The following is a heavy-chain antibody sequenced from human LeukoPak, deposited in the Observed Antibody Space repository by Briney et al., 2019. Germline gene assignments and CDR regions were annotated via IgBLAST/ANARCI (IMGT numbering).Heavy chain of an antibody. CDR1: GGSISSSSYY. Sequence: SETLSLTCTVSGGSISSSSYYWGWIRQPPRKGLEWIGSIYYSGSTYYNPSLKSRVTISVDTSKNQFSLKLSYVTAADTAVYYCARRLSRDCGVDYWGQGTLVTVSS. V-gene: IGHV4-39*01. D-gene: IGHD2-21*01. J-gene: IGHJ4*02. CDR3: ARRLSRDCGVDY. CDR2: IYYSGST.